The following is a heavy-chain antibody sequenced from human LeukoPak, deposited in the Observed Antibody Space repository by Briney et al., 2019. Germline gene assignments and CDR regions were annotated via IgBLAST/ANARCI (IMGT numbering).Heavy chain of an antibody. J-gene: IGHJ4*02. D-gene: IGHD3-10*01. Sequence: VASVKVSCKASGYTFIDYYIHWVRQAPGEGLEWMGWINPNSGGTNYAQKFQGSVTMTRDTSISTAYMELSRLRSDDTAVYYCAIVWFGELLPFDYWGQGTLVTVSS. CDR1: GYTFIDYY. CDR3: AIVWFGELLPFDY. V-gene: IGHV1-2*02. CDR2: INPNSGGT.